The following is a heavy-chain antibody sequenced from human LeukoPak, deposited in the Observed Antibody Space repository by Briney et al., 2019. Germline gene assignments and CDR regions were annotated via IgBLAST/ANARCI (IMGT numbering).Heavy chain of an antibody. Sequence: ASVKVSCKASGYTFTSYGISWVRQAPGQGLEWMGWISGYNGNTNYAQKVQGRVTMTTDTSTSTAYMELRSLRSDDTAVYYCARGVGYCSGGSCYGDYWGQGTLVTVSS. CDR2: ISGYNGNT. J-gene: IGHJ4*02. CDR3: ARGVGYCSGGSCYGDY. D-gene: IGHD2-15*01. CDR1: GYTFTSYG. V-gene: IGHV1-18*01.